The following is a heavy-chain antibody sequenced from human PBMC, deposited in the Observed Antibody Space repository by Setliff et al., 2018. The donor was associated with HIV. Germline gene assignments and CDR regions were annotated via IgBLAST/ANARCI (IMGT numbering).Heavy chain of an antibody. Sequence: SETLSLTCTVSGGSISSGNYYWSWIRQHPGKGLEWIGYIYYSGSTYYNPSLKSRVTMSIDTSKSHFSLNLNSVTAADTAVYYCARGTTSITFDYWSQGTLVTVS. D-gene: IGHD1-1*01. J-gene: IGHJ4*02. CDR1: GGSISSGNYY. CDR2: IYYSGST. CDR3: ARGTTSITFDY. V-gene: IGHV4-31*03.